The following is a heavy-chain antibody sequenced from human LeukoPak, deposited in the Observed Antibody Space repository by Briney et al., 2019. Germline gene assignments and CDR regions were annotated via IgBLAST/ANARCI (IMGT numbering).Heavy chain of an antibody. CDR3: ARDFRDIVVVPAASGYNWFDP. Sequence: HSGGSLRLSCGASGFTFSSYWMHWVRQAPGKGLVWVSRINSDGSSTSYADSVKGRFTISRDNAKNTLYLQMNSLRAEDTAVYYCARDFRDIVVVPAASGYNWFDPWGQGTLVTVSS. V-gene: IGHV3-74*01. CDR1: GFTFSSYW. D-gene: IGHD2-2*01. J-gene: IGHJ5*02. CDR2: INSDGSST.